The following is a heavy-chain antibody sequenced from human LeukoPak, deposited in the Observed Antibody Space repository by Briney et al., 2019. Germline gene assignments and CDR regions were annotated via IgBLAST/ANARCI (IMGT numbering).Heavy chain of an antibody. V-gene: IGHV4-39*01. CDR2: IYYSGNA. CDR1: GDSIAATSYY. J-gene: IGHJ4*02. CDR3: ARVSHPAYCSGGSCSSFDY. Sequence: SETLSLTCSVSGDSIAATSYYWAWIRQPPGKGLEWIGSIYYSGNANYDPSLQSRVTMSVDTSKNQFSLSLSSVTAADTAVYYCARVSHPAYCSGGSCSSFDYWGQGTLVTVSS. D-gene: IGHD2-15*01.